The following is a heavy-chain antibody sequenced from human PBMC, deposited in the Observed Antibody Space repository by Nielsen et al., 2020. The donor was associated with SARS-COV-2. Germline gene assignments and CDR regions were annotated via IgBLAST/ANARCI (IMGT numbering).Heavy chain of an antibody. J-gene: IGHJ6*02. D-gene: IGHD6-13*01. Sequence: ASVKVSCKVSGYTLTELSMHWVRQAPRKGLEWMGGFDPEDGETIYAQKFQGRVTMTEDTSTDTAYMELSSLRSEDTAVYYCAASIAAAVIYYYYGMDVWGQGTTVTVSS. CDR1: GYTLTELS. V-gene: IGHV1-24*01. CDR2: FDPEDGET. CDR3: AASIAAAVIYYYYGMDV.